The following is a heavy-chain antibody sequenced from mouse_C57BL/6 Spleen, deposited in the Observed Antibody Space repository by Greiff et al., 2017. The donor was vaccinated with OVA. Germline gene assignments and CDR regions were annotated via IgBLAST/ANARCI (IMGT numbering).Heavy chain of an antibody. Sequence: EVQRVESGPELVKPGASVKIPCKASGYTFTDYNMDWVKQSHGKSLEWIGDINPNNGGTIYNQKFKGKATLTVDKSSSTAYMELRSLTSEDTAVYYCARSHWYFDVWGTGTTVTVSS. CDR2: INPNNGGT. CDR3: ARSHWYFDV. J-gene: IGHJ1*03. V-gene: IGHV1-18*01. CDR1: GYTFTDYN.